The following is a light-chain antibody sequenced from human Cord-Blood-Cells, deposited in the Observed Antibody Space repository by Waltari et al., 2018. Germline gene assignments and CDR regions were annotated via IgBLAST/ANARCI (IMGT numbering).Light chain of an antibody. J-gene: IGLJ2*01. V-gene: IGLV3-1*01. CDR1: TLGDKY. CDR3: QAWDSSTVV. CDR2: QDS. Sequence: SYELTQPPSLSVSPGHTASITCSGDTLGDKYACWYQQKPGQSPVLVIYQDSKRPSGIPERFSGSNSGNTATLTISGTQAMDEADYYCQAWDSSTVVFGGGTKLTVL.